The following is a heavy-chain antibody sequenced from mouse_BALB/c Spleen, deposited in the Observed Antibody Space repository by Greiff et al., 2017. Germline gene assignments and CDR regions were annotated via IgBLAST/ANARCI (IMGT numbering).Heavy chain of an antibody. D-gene: IGHD1-1*01. CDR2: IWAGGST. V-gene: IGHV2-9*02. CDR3: ARVTTVVDYAMDY. Sequence: QVQLKESGPGLVAPSQSLSTTCTVSGFSLTSYGVHWVRQPPGKGLEWLGVIWAGGSTNYNSALMSRLSISKDNSKSQVFLKMNSLQTDDTAMYYCARVTTVVDYAMDYWGQGTSVTVSS. J-gene: IGHJ4*01. CDR1: GFSLTSYG.